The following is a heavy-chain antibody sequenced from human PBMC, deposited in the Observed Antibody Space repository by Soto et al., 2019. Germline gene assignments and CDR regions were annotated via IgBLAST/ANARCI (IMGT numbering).Heavy chain of an antibody. J-gene: IGHJ6*02. CDR3: ARDDGATYYYYGMDV. D-gene: IGHD4-17*01. V-gene: IGHV1-18*01. CDR2: ISAYNGNT. CDR1: GYTFTSYG. Sequence: ASVKVSCKASGYTFTSYGISWVRQAPGQGLEWMGWISAYNGNTNYAQKLQGRVTMTTDTSTSTAYMELRSLRYDDTDVYYCARDDGATYYYYGMDVWGHRTTVTV.